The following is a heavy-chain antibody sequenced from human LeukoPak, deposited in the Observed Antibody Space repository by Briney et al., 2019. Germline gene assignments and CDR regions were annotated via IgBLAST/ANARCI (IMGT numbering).Heavy chain of an antibody. CDR2: IIPIFSTA. D-gene: IGHD6-13*01. CDR1: GGTFSSYA. V-gene: IGHV1-69*13. J-gene: IGHJ6*02. Sequence: ASVKVSCKASGGTFSSYAISWVRQAPGQGLEWMGGIIPIFSTANYAQKFQGRVTITADESTSTAYMELSSLRSEDTAVYYCARDKYSSSWYTPSYYGMDVWGQGTTVTVSS. CDR3: ARDKYSSSWYTPSYYGMDV.